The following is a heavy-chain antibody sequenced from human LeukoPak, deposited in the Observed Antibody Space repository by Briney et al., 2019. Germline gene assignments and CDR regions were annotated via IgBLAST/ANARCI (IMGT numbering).Heavy chain of an antibody. J-gene: IGHJ4*02. CDR3: AKDEGGAIFDY. CDR1: GFTFSSYG. Sequence: GGSLRRSCAASGFTFSSYGMHWVRQAPGKGLEWMAVISYDGSNKYYADSVKGRFTISRDNSKNTLYLQMNSLRAEDTAVYYCAKDEGGAIFDYWGQGTLVTVSS. V-gene: IGHV3-30*18. D-gene: IGHD3-16*01. CDR2: ISYDGSNK.